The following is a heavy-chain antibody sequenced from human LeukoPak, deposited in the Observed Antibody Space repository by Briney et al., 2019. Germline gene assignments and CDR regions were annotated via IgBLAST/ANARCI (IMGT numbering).Heavy chain of an antibody. V-gene: IGHV4-59*01. CDR3: ARGVGATHFDY. Sequence: SETLSLTCTVSGGSISDYYRTWIRQPPDKGLEWIGYVHYSGTPNSNPSLKSRVTFSVDTSKNQFSLRLTSVTAADTAVYYCARGVGATHFDYWGQGTLVTVSS. D-gene: IGHD1-26*01. J-gene: IGHJ4*02. CDR1: GGSISDYY. CDR2: VHYSGTP.